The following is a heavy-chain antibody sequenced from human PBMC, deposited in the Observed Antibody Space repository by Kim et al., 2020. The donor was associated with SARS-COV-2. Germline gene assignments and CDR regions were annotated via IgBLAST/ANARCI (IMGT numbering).Heavy chain of an antibody. V-gene: IGHV3-30*02. CDR3: AKDGVVVPAASYHHGMDV. Sequence: KGRFIISRDNSKNTLYLQMNSLRAEDTAVYYCAKDGVVVPAASYHHGMDVWGQGTTVTVSS. J-gene: IGHJ6*02. D-gene: IGHD2-2*01.